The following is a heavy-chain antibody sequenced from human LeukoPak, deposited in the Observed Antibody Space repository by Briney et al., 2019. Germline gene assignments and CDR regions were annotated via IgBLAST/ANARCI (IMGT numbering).Heavy chain of an antibody. J-gene: IGHJ4*02. CDR1: GFTFSSYA. Sequence: QAGGSLRLSCAASGFTFSSYAMHWVRQAPGKGLEWVANIKQDGSEKYYVDSVKGRFTISRDNAKNSLYLQMNSLRAEDTAVYYCARDERIGSWRVSYFNYWGQGTLVTVSS. V-gene: IGHV3-7*01. CDR3: ARDERIGSWRVSYFNY. D-gene: IGHD6-13*01. CDR2: IKQDGSEK.